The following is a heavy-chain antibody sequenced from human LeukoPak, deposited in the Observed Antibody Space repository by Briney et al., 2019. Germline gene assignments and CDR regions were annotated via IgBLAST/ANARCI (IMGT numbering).Heavy chain of an antibody. D-gene: IGHD6-19*01. CDR1: GFTFSSYG. CDR2: IWYDGSNK. J-gene: IGHJ4*02. V-gene: IGHV3-33*01. Sequence: RPGGSLRLSCAASGFTFSSYGMHWVRQAPGKGLEWVAVIWYDGSNKYYADSVKGRFTISRDNSKNTLYLQMNSERAEDTAVYYCARGGRIAVADYYFDYWGQGTLVTVSS. CDR3: ARGGRIAVADYYFDY.